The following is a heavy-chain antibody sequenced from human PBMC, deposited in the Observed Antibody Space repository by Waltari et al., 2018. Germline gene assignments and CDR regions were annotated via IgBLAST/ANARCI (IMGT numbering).Heavy chain of an antibody. CDR2: IFFGGGDS. D-gene: IGHD3-10*01. CDR3: AKDAFGNTYLDH. CDR1: GFSTGPYG. V-gene: IGHV3-30*19. Sequence: QVQLVESGGGVVQPGMSLRLCCAASGFSTGPYGRHWVRQAPGKGLEWVALIFFGGGDSFYADSVRGRFTISRDNSKNTLYLDINSLRLDDTAIYYCAKDAFGNTYLDHWGQGTLVTVSS. J-gene: IGHJ4*02.